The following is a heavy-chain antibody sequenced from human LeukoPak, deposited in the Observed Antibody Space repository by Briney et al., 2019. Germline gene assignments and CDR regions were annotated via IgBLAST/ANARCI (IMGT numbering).Heavy chain of an antibody. D-gene: IGHD4-23*01. V-gene: IGHV1-69*05. CDR3: ARTMVVTAYYYYMDV. CDR1: GGTFSSYA. CDR2: IIPIFGTA. Sequence: ASVKVSCKASGGTFSSYAISWVRQAPGQGLEWMGRIIPIFGTANYAQKFQGRVTITTDESTSTAYMELSSLRSEDTAVYYCARTMVVTAYYYYMDVWGKGTTVTVSS. J-gene: IGHJ6*03.